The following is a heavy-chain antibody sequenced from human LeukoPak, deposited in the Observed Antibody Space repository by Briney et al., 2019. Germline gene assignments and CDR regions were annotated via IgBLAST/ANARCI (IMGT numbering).Heavy chain of an antibody. J-gene: IGHJ4*02. CDR2: IIPIFGTA. CDR3: ARAQRKGYCSSTSCYFDY. D-gene: IGHD2-2*01. CDR1: GGTFSSYA. Sequence: SVKVSCKASGGTFSSYAISWVRQAPGQGLEWMGGIIPIFGTANYAQKFQGRVTITTDESTSTASMELSSLRSEDTAVYYCARAQRKGYCSSTSCYFDYWGQGTLVTVSS. V-gene: IGHV1-69*05.